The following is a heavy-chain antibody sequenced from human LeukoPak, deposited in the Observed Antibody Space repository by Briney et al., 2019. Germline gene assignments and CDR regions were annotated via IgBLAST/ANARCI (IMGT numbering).Heavy chain of an antibody. J-gene: IGHJ4*02. CDR1: GGSISSSSYY. D-gene: IGHD5-18*01. V-gene: IGHV4-39*01. CDR3: ARLRDRYSYGLDY. CDR2: IYYSGST. Sequence: PSETLSLTCTVSGGSISSSSYYGGWIRQPPGKGLEWIGSIYYSGSTYYNPSLKSRVTISVDTSKNQFSLKLSSVTAADTAVYYCARLRDRYSYGLDYWGQGTLVTVSS.